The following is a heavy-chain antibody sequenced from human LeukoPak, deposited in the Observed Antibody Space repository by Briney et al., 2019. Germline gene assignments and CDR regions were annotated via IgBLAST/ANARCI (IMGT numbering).Heavy chain of an antibody. CDR2: ISCYNGDT. CDR3: ARDPGNTSGWKTWFDT. V-gene: IGHV1-18*03. CDR1: GYTFNKYG. Sequence: GASVKVSCKASGYTFNKYGISWVRQAPGQGLEWMGWISCYNGDTNYAQKLQGRVTLSTDTPTTTVYMELRSLRSDDMAVYYCARDPGNTSGWKTWFDTWGQGTPVTVSS. D-gene: IGHD6-19*01. J-gene: IGHJ5*02.